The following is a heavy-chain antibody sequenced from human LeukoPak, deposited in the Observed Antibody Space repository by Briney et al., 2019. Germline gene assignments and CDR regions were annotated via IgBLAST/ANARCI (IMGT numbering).Heavy chain of an antibody. D-gene: IGHD3-22*01. CDR1: GGSISSYY. J-gene: IGHJ4*02. Sequence: KPSETLSLTCTVSGGSISSYYWSWIRQPPGKGLEWIGYIFYSGSTNYNPSLKSRVTISVDTPKNHFSLKLSSVTAADTAVYYCARSRSGYSDLDYWGQGTLVTVSS. V-gene: IGHV4-59*01. CDR3: ARSRSGYSDLDY. CDR2: IFYSGST.